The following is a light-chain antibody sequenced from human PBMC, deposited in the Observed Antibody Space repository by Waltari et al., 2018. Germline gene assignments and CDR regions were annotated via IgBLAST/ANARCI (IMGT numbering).Light chain of an antibody. V-gene: IGKV2-28*01. Sequence: EMVMTQSPLSLPVSPGEPASISCRSSQSLLHSTGYNSLDWYLQKPGQSPQLLIYLGSNRASGVPDRFSGSGSGTDFTLKISRVEAEDVGVYYCMQGLQTLYTFGQGTKLEIK. CDR3: MQGLQTLYT. CDR2: LGS. CDR1: QSLLHSTGYNS. J-gene: IGKJ2*01.